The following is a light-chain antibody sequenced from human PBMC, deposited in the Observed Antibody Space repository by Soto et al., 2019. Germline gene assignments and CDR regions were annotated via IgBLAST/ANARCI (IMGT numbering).Light chain of an antibody. J-gene: IGKJ4*01. CDR2: GAS. V-gene: IGKV3-15*01. Sequence: EIVMTQSPATLSVSPGERPTLSCRASQSVSSNLAWYQQKPGQAPRLLIYGASTRATGIPARFSGSGFGTEFTLTISSLQSEDFAVYYCQQYNNWLTFGGGTKVAIK. CDR3: QQYNNWLT. CDR1: QSVSSN.